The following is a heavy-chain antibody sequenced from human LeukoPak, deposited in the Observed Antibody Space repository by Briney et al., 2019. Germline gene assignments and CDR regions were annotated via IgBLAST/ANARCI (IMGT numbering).Heavy chain of an antibody. CDR2: ISYDGSNK. CDR1: GFTFSSCG. V-gene: IGHV3-30*03. Sequence: GGSLRLSCAASGFTFSSCGMHWVRQAPGKGLEWVAVISYDGSNKYYADSVKGRFTISRDNSKNTLYLQMSSLKVEDTAVYYCARRSGGTCDYWGQGTLVTVSS. J-gene: IGHJ4*02. D-gene: IGHD1-1*01. CDR3: ARRSGGTCDY.